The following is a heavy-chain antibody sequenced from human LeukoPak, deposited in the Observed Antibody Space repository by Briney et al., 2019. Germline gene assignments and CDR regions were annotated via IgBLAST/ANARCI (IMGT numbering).Heavy chain of an antibody. Sequence: GGSLRLSCEVSGFTLSSYWMSWVRQAPGKGLEWVANINQDGSETYYVDSLNGRFTVSKDNAKQSLYLQMNSLRAEDTAVYYCARSEGKGVVDYWGQGTLVTVSS. V-gene: IGHV3-7*01. CDR3: ARSEGKGVVDY. D-gene: IGHD1-14*01. CDR1: GFTLSSYW. CDR2: INQDGSET. J-gene: IGHJ4*02.